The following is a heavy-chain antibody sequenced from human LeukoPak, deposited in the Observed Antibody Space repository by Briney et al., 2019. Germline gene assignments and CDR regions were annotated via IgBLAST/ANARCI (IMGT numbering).Heavy chain of an antibody. V-gene: IGHV1-69*06. D-gene: IGHD2-21*01. CDR1: GDSFDIYV. CDR2: MIPIFNTA. CDR3: ARNCGGGANCYNLFGMDV. J-gene: IGHJ6*02. Sequence: SVKVSCKASGDSFDIYVINWVRQAPGQGLEWMGRMIPIFNTANYAQKFQGRVTITADKSTTTAYMELTNLRSDDTAVYFCARNCGGGANCYNLFGMDVWGQGTTVTVSS.